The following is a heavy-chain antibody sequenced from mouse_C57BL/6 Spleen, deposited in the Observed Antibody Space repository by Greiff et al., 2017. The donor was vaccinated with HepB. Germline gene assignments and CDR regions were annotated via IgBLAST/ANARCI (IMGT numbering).Heavy chain of an antibody. CDR3: TRDWYYGSSPYWYFDV. CDR2: ISSGGDYI. V-gene: IGHV5-9-1*02. CDR1: GFTFSSYA. J-gene: IGHJ1*03. Sequence: EVQLVESGEGLVKPGGSLKLSCAASGFTFSSYAMSWVRQTPEKRLEWVAYISSGGDYIYYADTVKGRFTISRDNARNTLYLQMSSLKSEDTAMYYCTRDWYYGSSPYWYFDVWGTGTTVTVSS. D-gene: IGHD1-1*01.